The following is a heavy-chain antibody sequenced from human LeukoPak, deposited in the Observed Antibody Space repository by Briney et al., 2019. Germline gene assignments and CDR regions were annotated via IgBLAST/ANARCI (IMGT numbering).Heavy chain of an antibody. CDR2: IDPNSGVT. Sequence: ASVKVSRKASGYTLTDNHLYWVRQAPGQGLEWMGWIDPNSGVTNFAQNFQGRLTMTRDTSINTAYMELSRLTSDDTTAYYCARELGINAFDVWGQGTMVTVSS. D-gene: IGHD7-27*01. CDR1: GYTLTDNH. V-gene: IGHV1-2*02. J-gene: IGHJ3*01. CDR3: ARELGINAFDV.